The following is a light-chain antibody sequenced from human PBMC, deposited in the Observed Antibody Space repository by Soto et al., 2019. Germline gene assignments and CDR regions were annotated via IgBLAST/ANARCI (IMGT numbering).Light chain of an antibody. V-gene: IGKV3-11*01. CDR2: DAS. Sequence: EIVMTQSPATLSLSAGQGATLSCMTSQSVKTLLVWYQHRPGQAPRVLVYDASHRASGIPARFSGSGSGTDLTLTISSLETEDAALYYCQQRSNWPPITFGQGTRLEI. CDR3: QQRSNWPPIT. CDR1: QSVKTL. J-gene: IGKJ5*01.